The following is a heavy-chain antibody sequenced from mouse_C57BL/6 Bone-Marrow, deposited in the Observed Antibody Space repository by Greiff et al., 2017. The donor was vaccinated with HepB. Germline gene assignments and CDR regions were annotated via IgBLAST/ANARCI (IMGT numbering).Heavy chain of an antibody. CDR2: IYPRSGNT. CDR3: ADYYGSSYGDY. J-gene: IGHJ2*01. CDR1: GYTFTSYG. D-gene: IGHD1-1*01. V-gene: IGHV1-81*01. Sequence: QVQLQQSGAELARPGASVKLSCKASGYTFTSYGISWVKQRTGQGLEWIGEIYPRSGNTYYNEQFKGKATLTADKSSSTAYMELRSLTSEDSAVYFCADYYGSSYGDYWGQGTTLTVSS.